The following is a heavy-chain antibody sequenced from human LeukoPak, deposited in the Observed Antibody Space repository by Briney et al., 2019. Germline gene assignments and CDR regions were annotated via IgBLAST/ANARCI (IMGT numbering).Heavy chain of an antibody. D-gene: IGHD5-12*01. J-gene: IGHJ4*02. V-gene: IGHV1-18*01. CDR1: GGTFSSYA. Sequence: ASVKVSCEASGGTFSSYAISWVRQAPGQGLEWMGWISAYNGNTNYAQKLQGRVTMTTDTSTSTAYMELRSLRSDDTAVYYCARMEVATVYYFDYWGQGTVVTVSS. CDR2: ISAYNGNT. CDR3: ARMEVATVYYFDY.